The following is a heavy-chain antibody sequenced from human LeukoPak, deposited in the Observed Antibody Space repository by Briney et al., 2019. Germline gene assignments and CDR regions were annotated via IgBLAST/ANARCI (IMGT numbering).Heavy chain of an antibody. V-gene: IGHV3-7*01. CDR2: IKQDGSEK. D-gene: IGHD3-22*01. J-gene: IGHJ4*02. Sequence: GGSLRLSCVVSGFSFSSYWMSWVRQAPGKGLEWVANIKQDGSEKYYVDSVKGRFTISRDNAKNSLYVEMNSLRVEDTAVYYCVRGGRFYYDSSSDDPREYWGQGTLVTVSS. CDR1: GFSFSSYW. CDR3: VRGGRFYYDSSSDDPREY.